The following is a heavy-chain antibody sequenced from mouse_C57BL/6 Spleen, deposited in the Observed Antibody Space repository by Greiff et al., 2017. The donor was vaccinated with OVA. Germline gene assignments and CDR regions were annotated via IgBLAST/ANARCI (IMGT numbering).Heavy chain of an antibody. D-gene: IGHD2-2*01. CDR2: IDPSDSYT. CDR1: GYTFTSYW. J-gene: IGHJ3*01. CDR3: AVECGYGFAY. V-gene: IGHV1-69*01. Sequence: VQLQQPGAELVMPGASVKLSCKASGYTFTSYWMHWVKQRPGQGLEWIGEIDPSDSYTHYNQKFKGKSTLTVDKSSSTAYMKLSSLTSEDSAVYYCAVECGYGFAYWGQGTLVTVSA.